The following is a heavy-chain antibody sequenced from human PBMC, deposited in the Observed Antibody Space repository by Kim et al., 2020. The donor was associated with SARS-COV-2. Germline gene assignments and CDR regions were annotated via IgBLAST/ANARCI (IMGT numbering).Heavy chain of an antibody. CDR2: TYYRSKWYN. J-gene: IGHJ3*02. Sequence: SQTLSLTCAISGDSVSSNSAAWNWIRQSPSRGLEWLGRTYYRSKWYNDYAVSVKSRITINPDTSKNQFSLQLNSVTPEDTAVYYCARGAAVTTFGNHDAFDIWGQGTMVTVSS. D-gene: IGHD3-16*01. V-gene: IGHV6-1*01. CDR3: ARGAAVTTFGNHDAFDI. CDR1: GDSVSSNSAA.